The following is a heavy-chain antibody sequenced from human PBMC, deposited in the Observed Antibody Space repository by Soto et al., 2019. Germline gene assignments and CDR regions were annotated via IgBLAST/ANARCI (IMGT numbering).Heavy chain of an antibody. CDR1: GGSFSSYT. D-gene: IGHD2-2*01. CDR3: ARQDPAAHFDY. V-gene: IGHV1-69*02. Sequence: ASGKVSCKASGGSFSSYTIIWVRQAPGQGLEWMGRIIPVLGMTNYAQKFQDRVTIIADKSASTAYMELTSLRSEDTAVYYCARQDPAAHFDYWGQGTLVTVSS. J-gene: IGHJ4*02. CDR2: IIPVLGMT.